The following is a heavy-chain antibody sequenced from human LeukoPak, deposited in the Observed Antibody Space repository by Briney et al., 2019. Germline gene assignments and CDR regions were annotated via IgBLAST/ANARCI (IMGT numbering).Heavy chain of an antibody. D-gene: IGHD3-22*01. CDR3: AKHLRYDSRTYYFDY. V-gene: IGHV3-23*01. CDR1: GFTFSSYA. CDR2: ISGSGGST. Sequence: GGSLRLSCAASGFTFSSYAMSWVRQAPGKGLEWVSAISGSGGSTYYADSVKGRFTISRDNSKNTLYLQMNSLRAEDTAVYYCAKHLRYDSRTYYFDYWGQGTLVTVSS. J-gene: IGHJ4*02.